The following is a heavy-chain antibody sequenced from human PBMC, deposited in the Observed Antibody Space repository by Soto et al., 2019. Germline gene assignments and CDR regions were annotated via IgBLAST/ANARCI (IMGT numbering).Heavy chain of an antibody. CDR3: AKDWPGTSSVTSDY. J-gene: IGHJ4*02. Sequence: EVHLLESGGTLVQPGGSLRLSCAASGFDFSTYAMTCVRQAPGKGLEWVSSIIHRGDTADYAGSVKGRFTISRDNSKNTLYLQMNSLRADDTAMYYCAKDWPGTSSVTSDYWGQGTLVTVSS. D-gene: IGHD4-17*01. CDR1: GFDFSTYA. V-gene: IGHV3-23*01. CDR2: IIHRGDTA.